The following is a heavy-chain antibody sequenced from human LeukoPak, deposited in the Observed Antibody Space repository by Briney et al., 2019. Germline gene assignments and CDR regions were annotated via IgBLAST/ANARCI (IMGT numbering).Heavy chain of an antibody. Sequence: GSLRLSCAASGFTFSDYWMHWVRQPPGKGLEWIGEINHSGSTNYNPSLKSRVTISVDTSKNQFSLKLSSVTAADTAVYYCARGSPYYYGMDVWGQGTTVTVS. CDR3: ARGSPYYYGMDV. CDR1: GFTFSDYW. V-gene: IGHV4-34*01. J-gene: IGHJ6*02. CDR2: INHSGST.